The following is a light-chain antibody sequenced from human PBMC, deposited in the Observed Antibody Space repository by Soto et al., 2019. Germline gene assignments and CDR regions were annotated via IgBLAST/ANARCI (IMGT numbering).Light chain of an antibody. V-gene: IGKV3D-15*01. J-gene: IGKJ4*01. CDR2: GAS. Sequence: EIVLPQSPATLSVSPGVRVTLSCRASQSVSDNLAWYQQKPGQAPRLIIYGASIMATDIPARFSGSGSGTEFSLTSSSLPSEDCAIYDCQQYNYWPLTFGGGTKVEIK. CDR1: QSVSDN. CDR3: QQYNYWPLT.